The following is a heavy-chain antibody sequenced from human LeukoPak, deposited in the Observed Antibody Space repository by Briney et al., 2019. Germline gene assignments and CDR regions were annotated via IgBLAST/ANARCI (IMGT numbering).Heavy chain of an antibody. Sequence: PSETLSLTCTVSGGSISSYYWSWIRQPPGKGLEWIGYIYYSGSVNYNPSLKSRVTISVDTSKNQFSLNLNSVTAADTAIYYCARVESSSWYTPWGQGTLVTVSS. CDR3: ARVESSSWYTP. V-gene: IGHV4-59*01. D-gene: IGHD6-13*01. CDR1: GGSISSYY. J-gene: IGHJ5*02. CDR2: IYYSGSV.